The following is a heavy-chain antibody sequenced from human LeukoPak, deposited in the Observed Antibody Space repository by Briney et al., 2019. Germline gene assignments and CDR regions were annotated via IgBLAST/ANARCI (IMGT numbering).Heavy chain of an antibody. J-gene: IGHJ3*02. CDR2: IYYSGST. CDR1: GGSISSSSYY. D-gene: IGHD3-22*01. Sequence: SETLSLTCTVSGGSISSSSYYWGWIRQPPGKGLEWIGSIYYSGSTYYNPSLKSRVAISVDTSKNQFSLKLSSVTAADTAVYYCARQRDYYDSSGQQRDAFDIWAQGTMVTVSS. CDR3: ARQRDYYDSSGQQRDAFDI. V-gene: IGHV4-39*01.